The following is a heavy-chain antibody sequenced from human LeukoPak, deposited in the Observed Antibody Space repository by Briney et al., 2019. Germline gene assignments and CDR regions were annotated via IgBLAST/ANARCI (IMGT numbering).Heavy chain of an antibody. V-gene: IGHV4-61*02. CDR3: ARGTTYNQYYYDSSGYYSFDY. D-gene: IGHD3-22*01. CDR2: IYTSGST. Sequence: SETLSLTCTVSGGSISSGSYYWSWIRQPAGKGLEWIGRIYTSGSTNYNPSLKSRVTISVDTSKNQFSLKLSSVTAAGTAVYYCARGTTYNQYYYDSSGYYSFDYWGQGTLVTVSS. CDR1: GGSISSGSYY. J-gene: IGHJ4*02.